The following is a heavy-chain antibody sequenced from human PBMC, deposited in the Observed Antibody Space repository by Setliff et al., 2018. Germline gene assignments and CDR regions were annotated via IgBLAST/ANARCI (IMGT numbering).Heavy chain of an antibody. V-gene: IGHV3-23*01. Sequence: GGSLRLSCAASGLIFGNYAMNWVRQAPGKGLEWVSGISGSGRNTYYADSVKGRFTISRDKSQNTVFLQVNSLRPEDSAVYYCAKVGKSGTWDQYFQYWGQGTLVTVSS. CDR3: AKVGKSGTWDQYFQY. J-gene: IGHJ1*01. CDR2: ISGSGRNT. CDR1: GLIFGNYA. D-gene: IGHD3-10*01.